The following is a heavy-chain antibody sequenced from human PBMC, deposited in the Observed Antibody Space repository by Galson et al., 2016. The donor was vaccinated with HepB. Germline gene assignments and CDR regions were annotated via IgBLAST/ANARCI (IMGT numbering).Heavy chain of an antibody. D-gene: IGHD2-15*01. J-gene: IGHJ4*02. CDR1: GGTFSSYA. CDR3: AREYCSRGNCYPTLDS. Sequence: SVKVSCKASGGTFSSYAVTWIRRAPGQGLEWMGGILPMFGTPNFIQKFHDRVTFTADESTNTAYLELRSLKSDDTAVYFCAREYCSRGNCYPTLDSWGQGTLVTVSS. V-gene: IGHV1-69*13. CDR2: ILPMFGTP.